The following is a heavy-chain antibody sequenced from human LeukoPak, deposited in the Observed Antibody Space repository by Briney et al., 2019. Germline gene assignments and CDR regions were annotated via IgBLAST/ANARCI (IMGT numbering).Heavy chain of an antibody. V-gene: IGHV1-2*02. CDR3: ASGSGRNWFDP. CDR1: GYTFTDYY. J-gene: IGHJ5*02. D-gene: IGHD3-3*01. CDR2: INPNNGGT. Sequence: ASVKVSCKASGYTFTDYYIHWVRQAPGHGLEWMGWINPNNGGTNYAQKFQGRVTLTRDTSISTAYMELSRLRSDDTAVYYCASGSGRNWFDPWGQGTLVTVSS.